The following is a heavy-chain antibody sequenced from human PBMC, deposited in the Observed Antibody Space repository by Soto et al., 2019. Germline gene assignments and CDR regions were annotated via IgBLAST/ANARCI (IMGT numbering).Heavy chain of an antibody. CDR3: ARRYSSSFDY. CDR2: IYYSGST. D-gene: IGHD6-13*01. J-gene: IGHJ4*02. V-gene: IGHV4-59*08. Sequence: SETLSLTCTVSGGSISSYYWSWFRQPPGKGLEWIGHIYYSGSTNYNPSLKSRVTISVDTSKNQFSLKLSSVTAADTAVYYCARRYSSSFDYWGQGTQVTVSS. CDR1: GGSISSYY.